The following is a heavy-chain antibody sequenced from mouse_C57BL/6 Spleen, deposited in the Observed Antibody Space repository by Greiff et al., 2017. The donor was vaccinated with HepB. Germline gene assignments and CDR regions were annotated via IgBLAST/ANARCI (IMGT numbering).Heavy chain of an antibody. Sequence: EVHLVESGGGLVQPGGSLSLSCAASGFTFTDYYMSWVRQPPGKALEWLGFIRNKANGYTTEYSASVKGRFTISRDNSQSILYLQMNALRAEDSATYYCARSLYGSFAYWGQGTLVTVSA. D-gene: IGHD1-1*01. J-gene: IGHJ3*01. CDR2: IRNKANGYTT. V-gene: IGHV7-3*01. CDR3: ARSLYGSFAY. CDR1: GFTFTDYY.